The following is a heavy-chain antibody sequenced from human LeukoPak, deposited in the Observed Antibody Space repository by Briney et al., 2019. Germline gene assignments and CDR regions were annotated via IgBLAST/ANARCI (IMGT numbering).Heavy chain of an antibody. CDR1: GFTFDDYA. CDR2: ISWNSGSI. V-gene: IGHV3-9*01. J-gene: IGHJ4*02. Sequence: PGGSLRLSCAASGFTFDDYAMHWVRQAPGKGLEWVSGISWNSGSIGYADSVKGRFTISRDNAKNSLYLQMNSLRAEDTALYYCAKARDSSSWYPDFDYWGQGTLVTVSS. CDR3: AKARDSSSWYPDFDY. D-gene: IGHD6-13*01.